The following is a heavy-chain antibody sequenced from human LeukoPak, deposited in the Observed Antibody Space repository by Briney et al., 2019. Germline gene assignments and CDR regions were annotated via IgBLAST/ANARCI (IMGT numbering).Heavy chain of an antibody. D-gene: IGHD6-13*01. V-gene: IGHV1-69*05. Sequence: GSSVKVSCKASGGTFSSYAISWVRQPPGQGLEWMGRIIPILGTANYAQKFQGRVTITTDESTSTAYMELSSLRSEDTAVYYCASSGDSSSWSAPFDYWGQGTLVTVSS. CDR1: GGTFSSYA. CDR2: IIPILGTA. J-gene: IGHJ4*02. CDR3: ASSGDSSSWSAPFDY.